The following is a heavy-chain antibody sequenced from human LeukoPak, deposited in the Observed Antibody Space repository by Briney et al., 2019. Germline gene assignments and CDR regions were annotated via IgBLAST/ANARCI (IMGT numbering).Heavy chain of an antibody. J-gene: IGHJ5*02. CDR3: ARGHKLYRIAAAERGFDP. Sequence: PSETLSLTCAVSGGSISSSNWWSWVRQPPGKGLEWIGSIYYSGSTYYNPSLKSRVTISVDTSKNQFSLKLSSVTAADTAVYYCARGHKLYRIAAAERGFDPWGQGALVTVSS. D-gene: IGHD6-13*01. CDR1: GGSISSSNW. V-gene: IGHV4-4*02. CDR2: IYYSGST.